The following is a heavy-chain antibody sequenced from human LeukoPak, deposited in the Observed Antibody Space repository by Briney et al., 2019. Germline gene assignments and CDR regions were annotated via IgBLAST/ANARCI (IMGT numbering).Heavy chain of an antibody. CDR1: GVTLSDYE. V-gene: IGHV3-48*03. J-gene: IGHJ4*02. CDR2: VSRRADRI. Sequence: GGSLRLSCTVVGVTLSDYELNWVRQGPGKGPGWGSYVSRRADRIDHADPVKGRFTMSRDIARKSVSLQMTRLRVEDTAVYYCATRVPYTGYNSWGQGTLVTVSS. D-gene: IGHD5-12*01. CDR3: ATRVPYTGYNS.